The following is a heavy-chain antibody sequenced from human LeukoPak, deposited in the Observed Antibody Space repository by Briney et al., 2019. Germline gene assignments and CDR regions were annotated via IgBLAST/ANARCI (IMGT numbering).Heavy chain of an antibody. CDR1: GYTFTSYD. V-gene: IGHV1-8*03. CDR3: ARLGRGYYYGSGSYYFDY. D-gene: IGHD3-10*01. Sequence: ASVKVSCKASGYTFTSYDINWVRQATGQGLEWMGWMNPNSGNTGYAQKFQGRVTITRNTSISTAYMELSSLRSEDTAVYYCARLGRGYYYGSGSYYFDYWGQGTLVTVSS. J-gene: IGHJ4*01. CDR2: MNPNSGNT.